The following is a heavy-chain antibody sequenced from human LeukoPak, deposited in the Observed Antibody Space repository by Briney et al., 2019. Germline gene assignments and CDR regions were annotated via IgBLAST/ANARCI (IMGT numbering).Heavy chain of an antibody. J-gene: IGHJ4*02. CDR3: ARGSYTSSWYGVFDY. CDR1: GFIFSSYG. D-gene: IGHD6-13*01. V-gene: IGHV3-33*01. CDR2: IWYDGSNK. Sequence: GRSLRLSCAASGFIFSSYGMHWVRQAPGKGLEWVAVIWYDGSNKYYADSVKGRFTISRDNSKNTLYLQMNNLRGEDTAVYYCARGSYTSSWYGVFDYWGQGTLVTVSS.